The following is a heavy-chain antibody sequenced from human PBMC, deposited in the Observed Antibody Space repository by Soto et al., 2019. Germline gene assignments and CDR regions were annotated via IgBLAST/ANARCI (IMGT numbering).Heavy chain of an antibody. D-gene: IGHD1-26*01. CDR1: GFTFSSYA. CDR3: ARDWVRIGGAGGGFDY. V-gene: IGHV3-30-3*01. CDR2: ISYDGSNK. J-gene: IGHJ4*02. Sequence: QVQLVESGGGVVQPGRSLRLSCAASGFTFSSYAMHWVRQAPGKGLEWVAVISYDGSNKYYTDSVKGRFTISRDNSKNTLYLQMNSLRPEDTAVYYCARDWVRIGGAGGGFDYWGQGTLVTVSS.